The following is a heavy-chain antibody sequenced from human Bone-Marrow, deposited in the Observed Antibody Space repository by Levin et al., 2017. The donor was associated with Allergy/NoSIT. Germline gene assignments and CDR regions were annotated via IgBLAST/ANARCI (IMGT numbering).Heavy chain of an antibody. D-gene: IGHD7-27*01. CDR1: DDSISSSNW. J-gene: IGHJ5*02. Sequence: PSETLSLTCGVSDDSISSSNWWTWVRQPPGTGLEWIGEIYHSGSTNYNPSLQSRVTISVEKSKNQFSLKLSSVTAADTAVYYCARRNVLAPGEDWFDPWGQGTLVTGSS. CDR3: ARRNVLAPGEDWFDP. CDR2: IYHSGST. V-gene: IGHV4-4*02.